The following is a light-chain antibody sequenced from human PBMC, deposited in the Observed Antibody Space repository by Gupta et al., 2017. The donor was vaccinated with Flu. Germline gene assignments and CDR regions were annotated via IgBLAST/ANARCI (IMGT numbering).Light chain of an antibody. J-gene: IGLJ3*02. V-gene: IGLV2-23*02. CDR3: GSEAGSSTFGV. CDR2: EDS. Sequence: ITSTAYMSCVGRSTVVGRYQHSSGKAPELMIYEDSERRSWVSNRVYGTKSVNTATMTISGLQAEEDADYYCGSEAGSSTFGVFGGGTMPTVL. CDR1: MSCVGRSTV.